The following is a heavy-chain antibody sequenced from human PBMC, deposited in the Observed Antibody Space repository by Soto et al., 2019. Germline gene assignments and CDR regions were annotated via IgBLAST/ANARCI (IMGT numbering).Heavy chain of an antibody. CDR2: IVVGSGNT. J-gene: IGHJ3*02. V-gene: IGHV1-58*01. Sequence: ASVKVSCKASGFTFTSSAVQWVRQARGQRLEWIGWIVVGSGNTNYAQKFQERVTITRDMSTSTAYMELSSLRSEDTAVYYCAGYNGEGDPYDAFDIWGQGTMVTVSS. D-gene: IGHD1-26*01. CDR3: AGYNGEGDPYDAFDI. CDR1: GFTFTSSA.